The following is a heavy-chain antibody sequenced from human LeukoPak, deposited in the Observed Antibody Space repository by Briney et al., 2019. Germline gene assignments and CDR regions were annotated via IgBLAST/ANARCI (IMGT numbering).Heavy chain of an antibody. V-gene: IGHV1-69*13. CDR1: GGTFSSYA. CDR2: IIPIFGTA. CDR3: ARSSYYDILTGIDY. Sequence: ASVKVSSKASGGTFSSYAISWVGQAPGQGLEWMGGIIPIFGTANYAQKFQGRVTITADESTSTAYMELSSLRSEDTAVYYCARSSYYDILTGIDYWGQGTLVTVSS. J-gene: IGHJ4*02. D-gene: IGHD3-9*01.